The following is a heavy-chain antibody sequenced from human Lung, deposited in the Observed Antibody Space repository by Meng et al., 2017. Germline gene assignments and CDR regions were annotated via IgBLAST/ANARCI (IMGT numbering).Heavy chain of an antibody. D-gene: IGHD1-26*01. J-gene: IGHJ4*02. V-gene: IGHV3-74*01. CDR1: GLTFSGYW. Sequence: LVESGGALVQPGGSLRLTGSASGLTFSGYWMHWVRQTPVKGLVLVSRINTDGTTTTYADSVKGRFTISRDNAKNTLYLQMNSLRGEDTAVYYCARDVAGRGGYWGQGTLVTVSS. CDR3: ARDVAGRGGY. CDR2: INTDGTTT.